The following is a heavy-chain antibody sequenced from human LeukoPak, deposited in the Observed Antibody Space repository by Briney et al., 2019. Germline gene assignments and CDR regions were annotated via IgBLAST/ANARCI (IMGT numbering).Heavy chain of an antibody. Sequence: ASVKDSCKASGGTFSSYAISWVRQAPGQGLEWMERIIPIFGTANYAQKFQGRVTITTDESTSTAYMELSSLRSEDTAVYYCATGYSSGPYYFDYWGQGTLVTVSS. CDR2: IIPIFGTA. V-gene: IGHV1-69*05. CDR3: ATGYSSGPYYFDY. D-gene: IGHD6-19*01. CDR1: GGTFSSYA. J-gene: IGHJ4*02.